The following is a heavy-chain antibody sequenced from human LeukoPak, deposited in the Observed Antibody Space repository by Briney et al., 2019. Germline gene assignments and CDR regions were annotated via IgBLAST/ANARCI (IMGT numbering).Heavy chain of an antibody. CDR1: GFTFSSYA. V-gene: IGHV3-30-3*01. J-gene: IGHJ4*02. Sequence: GGSLRLSCAASGFTFSSYAMHWVRQAPGKGLECVTVISYDGNIKYYADSVKGRFTISRDNAKNSLYLQMNSLRAEDTAVYYCARDPYTNLGGYWGQGTLVTVSS. D-gene: IGHD3-16*01. CDR2: ISYDGNIK. CDR3: ARDPYTNLGGY.